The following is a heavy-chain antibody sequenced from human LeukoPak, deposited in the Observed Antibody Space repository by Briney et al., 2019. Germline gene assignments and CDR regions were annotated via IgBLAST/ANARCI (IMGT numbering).Heavy chain of an antibody. D-gene: IGHD1-26*01. J-gene: IGHJ4*02. CDR1: GFTFSSYA. Sequence: PGGSLRLSCAASGFTFSSYAMSWVRRAPGKRLEWVSAISGSGGSTYYADSVKGRFTISRDNSKNTLYLQMNSLRAEDTAVYYCAKGKWELLEMCYFDYWGQGTLVTVSS. CDR3: AKGKWELLEMCYFDY. V-gene: IGHV3-23*01. CDR2: ISGSGGST.